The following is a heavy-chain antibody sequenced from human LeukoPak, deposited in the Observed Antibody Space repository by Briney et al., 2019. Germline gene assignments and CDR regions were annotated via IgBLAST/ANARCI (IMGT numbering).Heavy chain of an antibody. D-gene: IGHD3-3*01. J-gene: IGHJ6*03. V-gene: IGHV3-23*01. CDR2: ISGSGGST. Sequence: GGSLRLSCAASGFTFSSYAMSWVRQAPGKGLEWVSAISGSGGSTYYADSVKGRFTISRDNSKNTLYLQMNSLRAEDTAVYYCAKGKGITIFGVVNNYYYMDVWGKGTTVTVSS. CDR1: GFTFSSYA. CDR3: AKGKGITIFGVVNNYYYMDV.